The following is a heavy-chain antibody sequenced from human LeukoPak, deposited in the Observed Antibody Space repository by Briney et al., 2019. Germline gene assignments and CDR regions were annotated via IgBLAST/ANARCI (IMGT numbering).Heavy chain of an antibody. CDR1: GFTFSSYS. CDR3: ARDSTNSFDY. V-gene: IGHV3-48*02. CDR2: ISDSGAAM. J-gene: IGHJ4*02. Sequence: GGSLRLSCAASGFTFSSYSMNWVRQAPGKGLQWVSYISDSGAAMYYADSVKGRFTISRDNAKNSLYLQMNSLIDGDTAVYYCARDSTNSFDYWGQGALVTVSS.